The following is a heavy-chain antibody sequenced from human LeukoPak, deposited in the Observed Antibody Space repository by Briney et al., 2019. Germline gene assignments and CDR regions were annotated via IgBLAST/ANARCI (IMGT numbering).Heavy chain of an antibody. J-gene: IGHJ4*02. CDR1: GGSISDYF. CDR2: VFYNGST. Sequence: SETLSLTCTVSGGSISDYFWSWIRQPPGKGLGWVGYVFYNGSTNYNPSLKSRVTISVDTSKNQFSLKLSSVTAADTAVYYCARGFFSDYDFWSGYAREDYWGQGTLVTVSS. D-gene: IGHD3-3*01. CDR3: ARGFFSDYDFWSGYAREDY. V-gene: IGHV4-59*01.